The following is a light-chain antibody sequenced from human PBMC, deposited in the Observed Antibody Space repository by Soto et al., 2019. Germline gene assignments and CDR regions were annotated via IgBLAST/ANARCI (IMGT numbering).Light chain of an antibody. CDR1: SSDVGAYNY. CDR3: SSYPASTTRNL. CDR2: DVN. Sequence: QSALTQPASVSGSPGQSISISCTGTSSDVGAYNYVSWYQQYPGKGPKLVIYDVNNRPSGVSNRSSGAKSGHPASLTISGLHADEDAGYFCSSYPASTTRNLFGTGTKVTVL. J-gene: IGLJ1*01. V-gene: IGLV2-14*03.